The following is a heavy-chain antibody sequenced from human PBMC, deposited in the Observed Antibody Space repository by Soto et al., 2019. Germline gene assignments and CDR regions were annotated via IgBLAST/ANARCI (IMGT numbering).Heavy chain of an antibody. CDR2: IYPADSYA. V-gene: IGHV5-51*01. Sequence: PGESLKISCKADGYSFTRHWIGWLRPVPGRGLEWVAVIYPADSYARYSPPFRGRGTISVDISINTVYLQLRSLKASDTAIYFCARLDIFTPPVRGVSFRSWGRGTPVTLS. CDR3: ARLDIFTPPVRGVSFRS. D-gene: IGHD2-2*03. J-gene: IGHJ5*02. CDR1: GYSFTRHW.